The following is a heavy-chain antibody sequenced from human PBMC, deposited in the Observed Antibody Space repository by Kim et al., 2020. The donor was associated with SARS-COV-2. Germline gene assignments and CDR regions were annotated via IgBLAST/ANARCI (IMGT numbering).Heavy chain of an antibody. J-gene: IGHJ5*02. V-gene: IGHV1-18*04. D-gene: IGHD6-19*01. CDR2: ISAYNGNT. CDR3: ASSPGYSSGRGWFDP. CDR1: GFTFTSYG. Sequence: ASVKISCKASGFTFTSYGISWVRQAPGQGLEWMGWISAYNGNTNYAQKLQGRVTMTTDTSTSTAYMELRSLRSDDTVVYYCASSPGYSSGRGWFDPWGQGTLVSVSS.